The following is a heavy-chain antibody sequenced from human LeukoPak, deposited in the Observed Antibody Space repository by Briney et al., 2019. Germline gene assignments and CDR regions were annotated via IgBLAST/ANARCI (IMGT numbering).Heavy chain of an antibody. CDR1: GGTFSSYA. J-gene: IGHJ4*02. D-gene: IGHD3-22*01. CDR2: IIPIFGTA. CDR3: ATDRRLNY. Sequence: ASVKVSCKASGGTFSSYAISWVRQAPGQGLEWMGGIIPIFGTANYAQKFQGRVTMTEDTSTVTAYMELSSLRSEDTAVYYCATDRRLNYWGQGTLVTVSS. V-gene: IGHV1-69*06.